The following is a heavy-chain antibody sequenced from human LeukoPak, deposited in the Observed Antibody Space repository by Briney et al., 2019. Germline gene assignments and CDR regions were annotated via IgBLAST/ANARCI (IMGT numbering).Heavy chain of an antibody. CDR1: GFTFSSYA. J-gene: IGHJ4*02. Sequence: GGSLRLSCAASGFTFSSYAMSWVRQAPGKGLEWVSAISGSGGSTYYADSVKGRLTISRDNSKNTLYLQMNSLRAEDTAVYYCAKSRGYCSSTSCYGVNYFDYWGQGTLVTVSS. CDR2: ISGSGGST. D-gene: IGHD2-2*01. CDR3: AKSRGYCSSTSCYGVNYFDY. V-gene: IGHV3-23*01.